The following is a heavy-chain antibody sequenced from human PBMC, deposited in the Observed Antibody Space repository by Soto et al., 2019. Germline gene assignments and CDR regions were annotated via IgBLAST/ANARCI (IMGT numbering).Heavy chain of an antibody. J-gene: IGHJ4*02. CDR2: IKEDGSEI. V-gene: IGHV3-7*01. CDR3: ARDIGFDYVN. CDR1: GLSVMSYS. D-gene: IGHD3-16*01. Sequence: GFLWLTCAVAGLSVMSYSMIWVRQAPGKGLEWVASIKEDGSEIYYLHSVRGRFSISRDSAGNALHLTMNYLSAEDTGVYFCARDIGFDYVNWGQGTLVTVSS.